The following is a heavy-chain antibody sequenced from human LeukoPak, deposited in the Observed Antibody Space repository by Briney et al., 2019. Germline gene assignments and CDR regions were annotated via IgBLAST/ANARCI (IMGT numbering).Heavy chain of an antibody. V-gene: IGHV3-48*01. CDR1: GFTFSSYS. D-gene: IGHD1-14*01. J-gene: IGHJ4*02. Sequence: GGSLRLSCAASGFTFSSYSMNWVRQAPGRGLEWVSYISSGSRTIYYAASVQGRFTVSRDNVKNLLFLQMNSLRVGDTAVYYCVRESITGHRDFDYWGQGILVTVSS. CDR2: ISSGSRTI. CDR3: VRESITGHRDFDY.